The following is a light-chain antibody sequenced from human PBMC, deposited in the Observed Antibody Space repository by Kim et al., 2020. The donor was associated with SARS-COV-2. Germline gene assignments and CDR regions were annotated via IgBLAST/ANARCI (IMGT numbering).Light chain of an antibody. CDR3: CLYAGSTTFDVM. Sequence: QSALTQPRSVSGSPGQSVTISCTGTSRDADGYNYVSWFQQHPGRAPKLILYDVTKRPSGVPDRFSGSKSGNSASLAISGLQAEDEADYYCCLYAGSTTFDVMFGGGTQLTVL. V-gene: IGLV2-11*01. CDR1: SRDADGYNY. CDR2: DVT. J-gene: IGLJ3*02.